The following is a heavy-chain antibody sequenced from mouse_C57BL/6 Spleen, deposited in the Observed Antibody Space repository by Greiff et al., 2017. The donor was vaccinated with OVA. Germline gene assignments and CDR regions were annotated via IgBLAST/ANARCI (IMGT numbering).Heavy chain of an antibody. CDR1: GYSITSGYY. CDR3: ARDGSSPYYFDY. CDR2: ISYDGSN. J-gene: IGHJ2*01. V-gene: IGHV3-6*01. Sequence: DVKLQESGPGLVQPSQSLSLTCSVPGYSITSGYYWNWIRPFPVNNLEWMGSISYDGSNKYNPSLKNRISITRATSKNQFFLKLNSVTTEDTATDNCARDGSSPYYFDYWGQGTTLTVSS. D-gene: IGHD1-1*01.